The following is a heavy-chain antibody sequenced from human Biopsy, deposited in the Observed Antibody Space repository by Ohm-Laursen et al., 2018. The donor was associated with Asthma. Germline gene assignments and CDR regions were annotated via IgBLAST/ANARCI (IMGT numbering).Heavy chain of an antibody. Sequence: SLRLSCAASGFAFNNSSMTWVRQAPGKGLEWVSSISASGVRTFYADSVKGRFTVSRDNSKDTLYLQVNSLRAEDTAVYYCARDGPELPTELDYWGPGTLVTVSS. CDR1: GFAFNNSS. V-gene: IGHV3-23*01. CDR2: ISASGVRT. J-gene: IGHJ4*02. D-gene: IGHD1-14*01. CDR3: ARDGPELPTELDY.